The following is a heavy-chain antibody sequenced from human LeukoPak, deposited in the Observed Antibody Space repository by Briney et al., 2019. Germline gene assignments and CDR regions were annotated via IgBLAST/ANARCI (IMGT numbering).Heavy chain of an antibody. V-gene: IGHV1-2*06. CDR2: ISPNSGDT. CDR1: GYTFTGYY. J-gene: IGHJ4*02. Sequence: ASVTVSCKASGYTFTGYYVHWVRQAPGQGLEWMRRISPNSGDTNYAQKFQGRVTMTRDTSSSTAYMELSRLRSDDTAVYYCARSGVDTYGLQASGDFDYWGQGILVTVSS. D-gene: IGHD5-18*01. CDR3: ARSGVDTYGLQASGDFDY.